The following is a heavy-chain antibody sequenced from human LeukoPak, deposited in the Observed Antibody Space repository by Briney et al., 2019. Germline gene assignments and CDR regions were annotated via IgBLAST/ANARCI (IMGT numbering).Heavy chain of an antibody. D-gene: IGHD3-10*01. Sequence: ASVKVSCKASGYTFTSYDINWVRQATGQGLEGMGWMNPNSGNTGYAQKFQGRVTMTRNTSISTAYMELSSLRSEDTAVYYCARVVRGVIGMDVWGKGTTVTISS. CDR2: MNPNSGNT. CDR1: GYTFTSYD. V-gene: IGHV1-8*01. J-gene: IGHJ6*04. CDR3: ARVVRGVIGMDV.